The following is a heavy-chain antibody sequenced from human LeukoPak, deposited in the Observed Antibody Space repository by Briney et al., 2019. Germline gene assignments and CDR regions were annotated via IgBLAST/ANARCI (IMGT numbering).Heavy chain of an antibody. CDR3: AREGFDP. CDR2: IRYDATNA. CDR1: GFTFSSYE. J-gene: IGHJ5*02. Sequence: GGSLRLSCAASGFTFSSYEVHWVRQAPGKGLEWVAFIRYDATNAYYVDSVKGRFTISRDNSKNTVYLQMNSLRVDDTGVYYCAREGFDPWGQGTLVTVSS. V-gene: IGHV3-30*02.